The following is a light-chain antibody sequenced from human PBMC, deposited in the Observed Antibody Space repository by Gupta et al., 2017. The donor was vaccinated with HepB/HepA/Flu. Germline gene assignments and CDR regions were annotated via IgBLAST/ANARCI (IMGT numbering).Light chain of an antibody. CDR1: QSVLYSSNNKNY. Sequence: DIVMTQSPDYLAVSLGERATINCKSSQSVLYSSNNKNYLAWYQQKPGQPPKLLIYWASTRESGVPDRFSGSGSGTDFTLTINSLQAEDVAVYSCQQYYTTPCSFGQGTKLEIK. J-gene: IGKJ2*04. CDR2: WAS. CDR3: QQYYTTPCS. V-gene: IGKV4-1*01.